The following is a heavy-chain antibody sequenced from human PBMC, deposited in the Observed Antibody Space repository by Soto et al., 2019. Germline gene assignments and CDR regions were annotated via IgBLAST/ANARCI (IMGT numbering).Heavy chain of an antibody. CDR1: GYNFTIYD. CDR2: MNPHSGQT. Sequence: QVQLVQSGAEVKKAGASVKVSCKASGYNFTIYDINWVRQATGQGLEWMGWMNPHSGQTAYAQKFQGRVTMTRNTSINTAYMEVSSLTSEDTAIYYCARPQGIALYYGPWSPYYYMDVGGEGTTVTVSS. J-gene: IGHJ6*03. D-gene: IGHD3-10*01. CDR3: ARPQGIALYYGPWSPYYYMDV. V-gene: IGHV1-8*01.